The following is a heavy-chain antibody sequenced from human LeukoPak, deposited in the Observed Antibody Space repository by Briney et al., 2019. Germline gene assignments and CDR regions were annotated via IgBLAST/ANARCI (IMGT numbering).Heavy chain of an antibody. J-gene: IGHJ3*02. CDR1: GFTFSNAW. CDR3: TTDKDPYYDFWSGYWIGLGAFDI. V-gene: IGHV3-15*01. Sequence: GGSLRLSCAASGFTFSNAWMSWVRQAPRKGLEWVGRIKSKTDGGTTDYAAPVKGRFTISRDDSKNTLYLQMNSLKTEDTAVYYCTTDKDPYYDFWSGYWIGLGAFDIWGQGTMVTVSS. D-gene: IGHD3-3*01. CDR2: IKSKTDGGTT.